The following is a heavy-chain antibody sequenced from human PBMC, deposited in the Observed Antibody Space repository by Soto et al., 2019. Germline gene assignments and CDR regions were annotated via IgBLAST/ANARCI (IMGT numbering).Heavy chain of an antibody. Sequence: PGGSLRLSCAASGFTFSSYAMHWVRQAPGKGLEWVAVISYDGSNKYYADSVKGRFTISRDNSKNTLYLQMNSLRAEDTAVYYCARDDWYDILTGYYNRYYYYGMDVWGQGTTVTVSS. CDR3: ARDDWYDILTGYYNRYYYYGMDV. J-gene: IGHJ6*02. CDR1: GFTFSSYA. V-gene: IGHV3-30-3*01. CDR2: ISYDGSNK. D-gene: IGHD3-9*01.